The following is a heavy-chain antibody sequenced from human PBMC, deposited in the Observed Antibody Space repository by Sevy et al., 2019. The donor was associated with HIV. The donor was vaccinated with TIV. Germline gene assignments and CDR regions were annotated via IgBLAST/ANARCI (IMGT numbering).Heavy chain of an antibody. D-gene: IGHD2-8*01. CDR3: XXXQDGVGSAQGDSTSYPYAGDHYFDR. CDR1: GDSVSTSNKF. CDR2: IHLTLST. Sequence: SETLSLTCTVSGDSVSTSNKFWGWIRQPPGKGLEWIGSIHLTLSTFYNPSLKSRVIISEDTSKNQFSLRLSSVSAAETAVYXXXXXQDGVGSAQGDSTSYPYAGDHYFDRWGRGTLVTVSS. V-gene: IGHV4-39*01. J-gene: IGHJ4*02.